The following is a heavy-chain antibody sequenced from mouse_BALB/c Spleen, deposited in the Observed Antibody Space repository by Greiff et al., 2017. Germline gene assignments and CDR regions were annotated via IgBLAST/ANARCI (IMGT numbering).Heavy chain of an antibody. CDR1: GYTFTSYW. D-gene: IGHD2-14*01. J-gene: IGHJ2*01. CDR2: INPSNGRT. Sequence: QVQLKQPGAELVKPGASVKLSCKASGYTFTSYWMHWVKQRPGQGLEWIGEINPSNGRTNYNEKFKSKATLTVDKSSSTAYMQLSSLTSEDSAVYYGARDYRYDSYYFDYWGQGTTLTVSS. V-gene: IGHV1S81*02. CDR3: ARDYRYDSYYFDY.